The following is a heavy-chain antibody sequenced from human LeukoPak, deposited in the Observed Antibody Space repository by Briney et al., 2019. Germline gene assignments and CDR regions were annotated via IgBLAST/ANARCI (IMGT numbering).Heavy chain of an antibody. Sequence: LTGGSLRLSCAASGFTFSSYAMSWVRQAPGKGLEWVSAISGSGGSTYYADSVKGRFTISRDNSKNTLYLQMNSLRAEDTAVYYCAKGDYGDIYWYFDLWGRGTLVTVSS. V-gene: IGHV3-23*01. CDR1: GFTFSSYA. D-gene: IGHD4-17*01. CDR2: ISGSGGST. J-gene: IGHJ2*01. CDR3: AKGDYGDIYWYFDL.